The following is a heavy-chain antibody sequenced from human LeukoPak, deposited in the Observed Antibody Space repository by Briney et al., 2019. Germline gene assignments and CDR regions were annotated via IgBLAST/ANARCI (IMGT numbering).Heavy chain of an antibody. V-gene: IGHV3-30-3*01. D-gene: IGHD6-19*01. CDR3: ARDRRNIYVTGYSSGWYPGV. J-gene: IGHJ4*02. CDR1: GFTFSSYA. CDR2: ISYDGSNK. Sequence: GGSLRLSCAASGFTFSSYAMHWVRQAPGKGLEWVAVISYDGSNKYYADSVKGRFTISRDNSKNTLYLQMNSLRAEDTAVYYCARDRRNIYVTGYSSGWYPGVWGQGTLVTVSS.